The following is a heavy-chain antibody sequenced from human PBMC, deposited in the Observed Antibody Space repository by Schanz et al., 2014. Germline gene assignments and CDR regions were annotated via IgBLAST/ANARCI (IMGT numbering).Heavy chain of an antibody. Sequence: QLQLQESGPGLVKPSETLSLTCTVSGGSISTSSYYWGWIRQPPGKGLEWIGSIYYSGSTYYNPSLKSRVTISVDKSKNQFSLKRSSVTAADTALYYCARSIRNSSVQIPCWYFDLWGRGTLVTVSS. CDR2: IYYSGST. CDR3: ARSIRNSSVQIPCWYFDL. V-gene: IGHV4-39*07. D-gene: IGHD6-6*01. CDR1: GGSISTSSYY. J-gene: IGHJ2*01.